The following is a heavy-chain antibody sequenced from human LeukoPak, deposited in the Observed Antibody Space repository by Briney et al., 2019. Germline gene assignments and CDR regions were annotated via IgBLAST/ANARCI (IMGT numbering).Heavy chain of an antibody. J-gene: IGHJ4*02. CDR2: INHSGST. CDR3: ARSVLRFLEWSRYFDY. V-gene: IGHV4-34*01. Sequence: SEXLSLTCAVYGGSFSGYYWSWLRQPPGKGLEGIGGINHSGSTNYNPSLTRRVTISVETSKNKCSLKLSSVTTADTAVYYCARSVLRFLEWSRYFDYWGQGTLVTVSS. CDR1: GGSFSGYY. D-gene: IGHD3-3*01.